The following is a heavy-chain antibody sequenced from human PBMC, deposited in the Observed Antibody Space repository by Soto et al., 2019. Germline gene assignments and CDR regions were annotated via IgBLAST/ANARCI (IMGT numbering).Heavy chain of an antibody. D-gene: IGHD1-26*01. CDR3: ATGEHWVLRKGGAFAI. CDR2: FDPEDGKT. Sequence: VQLVQSGAEVKKPGASVKVSCKLSGYTLTEVSVDWVRQAPEKGLEWMGGFDPEDGKTVYPQKFQGRVTMTEDTATDTAYMELSSLRSADTAVYFCATGEHWVLRKGGAFAIWGQGTMVTVSS. CDR1: GYTLTEVS. J-gene: IGHJ3*02. V-gene: IGHV1-24*01.